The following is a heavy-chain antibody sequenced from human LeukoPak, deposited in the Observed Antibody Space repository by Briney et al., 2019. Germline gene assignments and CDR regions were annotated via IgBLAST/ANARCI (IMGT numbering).Heavy chain of an antibody. D-gene: IGHD2-2*01. CDR2: IKSKTDGGTT. CDR3: TPTPPPPRPAAIDYYYYMDV. Sequence: PGGSLRLSCAASGFTFSNARMSWVRQAPGKGLEWVGRIKSKTDGGTTDYAAPVKGRFTISRDDSKNTLYLQMNSLKTEDTAVYYCTPTPPPPRPAAIDYYYYMDVWGKGTTVTVSS. CDR1: GFTFSNAR. V-gene: IGHV3-15*01. J-gene: IGHJ6*03.